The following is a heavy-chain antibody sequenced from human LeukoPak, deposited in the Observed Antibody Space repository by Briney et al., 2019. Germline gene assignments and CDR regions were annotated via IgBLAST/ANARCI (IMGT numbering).Heavy chain of an antibody. J-gene: IGHJ5*02. Sequence: GASVKVSCKASGYIFTSYYMHWLRQAPGQGLEWVGLINPTGGSATYAQNFQGRVTMTRDTSTTTVYMELSSLRSEDTAVYYCARVSSRKSIAARGGVGWFDPWGQGTLVTVSS. CDR1: GYIFTSYY. V-gene: IGHV1-46*03. D-gene: IGHD6-6*01. CDR3: ARVSSRKSIAARGGVGWFDP. CDR2: INPTGGSA.